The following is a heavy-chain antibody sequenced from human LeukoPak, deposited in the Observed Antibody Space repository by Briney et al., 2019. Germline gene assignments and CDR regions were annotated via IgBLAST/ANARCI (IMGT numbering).Heavy chain of an antibody. CDR2: ISGDGDNI. V-gene: IGHV3-43*02. CDR1: GFNFDDYA. J-gene: IGHJ4*02. CDR3: AKDYDRTGYYFDY. Sequence: GWSLRLSCAASGFNFDDYAMHWVRQAPGKELEWVSLISGDGDNIYYADSVKGRFTVSRDNSENSLYLQMNSLGTEDTAIYYCAKDYDRTGYYFDYWGQGTLVTVSS. D-gene: IGHD3-22*01.